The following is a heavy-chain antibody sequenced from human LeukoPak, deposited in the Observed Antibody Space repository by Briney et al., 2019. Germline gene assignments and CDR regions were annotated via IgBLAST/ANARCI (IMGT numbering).Heavy chain of an antibody. CDR3: ARDHRDGQIDY. V-gene: IGHV3-7*01. CDR2: IKQDGSER. CDR1: GFTFSNYW. Sequence: GGSLRLSCAASGFTFSNYWMSWVRQAPGKGLEWVANIKQDGSERNYVDSVKGRFTISRDNGKNSLYLQMISLRAEDTAVYYCARDHRDGQIDYWGQGTLVTVSS. J-gene: IGHJ4*02.